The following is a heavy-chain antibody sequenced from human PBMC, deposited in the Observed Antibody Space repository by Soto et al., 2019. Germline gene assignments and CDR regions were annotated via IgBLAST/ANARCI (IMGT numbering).Heavy chain of an antibody. CDR1: GITFSSHA. J-gene: IGHJ4*02. CDR3: LDGDYN. V-gene: IGHV3-48*01. D-gene: IGHD4-17*01. CDR2: IRATGVT. Sequence: EVQLVESGGDLVQPGGSLRLSCAASGITFSSHAMNWVRQAPGKGLEWVASIRATGVTYYADSVKGRFIISRDNAKDSLFLLMDSLRVEDTAVHYCLDGDYNWGQGTLVTVSS.